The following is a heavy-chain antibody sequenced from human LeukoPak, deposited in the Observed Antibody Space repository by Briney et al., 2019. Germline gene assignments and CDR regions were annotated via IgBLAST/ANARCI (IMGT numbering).Heavy chain of an antibody. D-gene: IGHD1-1*01. CDR2: INQDGGEK. CDR3: ARDGRAPGLYFDF. CDR1: GFTFKGYW. V-gene: IGHV3-7*01. J-gene: IGHJ4*02. Sequence: GGSLRLSCAVSGFTFKGYWMNWVRQAPGKGLECVASINQDGGEKYYVDSVKGRFTISRDNPKNSLYLQMNSLRAEDTAVYYCARDGRAPGLYFDFWGQGTLVTVSS.